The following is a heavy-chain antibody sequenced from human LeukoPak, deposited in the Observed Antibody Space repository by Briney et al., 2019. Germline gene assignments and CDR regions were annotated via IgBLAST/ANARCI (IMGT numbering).Heavy chain of an antibody. CDR1: GGSISSSSYY. D-gene: IGHD2-2*01. Sequence: SETPSLTCTVSGGSISSSSYYWSWIRQPPGKGLEWIGCFYYSGSGNTFYNPSLKSRVTISLDTSESQFSLKLSSVTAADTAVYYCARGPYCTNTRCYPRYYFDYWGQGTLVTVSP. CDR3: ARGPYCTNTRCYPRYYFDY. V-gene: IGHV4-30-4*01. CDR2: FYYSGSGNT. J-gene: IGHJ4*02.